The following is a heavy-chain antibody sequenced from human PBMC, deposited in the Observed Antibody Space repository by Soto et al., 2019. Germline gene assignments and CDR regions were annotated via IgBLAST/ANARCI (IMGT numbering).Heavy chain of an antibody. Sequence: GGSLRLSCAASGFTVSSNYMSWVRQAPGKGLEWVSVIYSGGSTYYADSVKGRFTISRDNSKNTLYLQMNSLRAEDTAVYYCARTLYGGNPGIFDYWGQGTLVTAPQ. CDR1: GFTVSSNY. CDR3: ARTLYGGNPGIFDY. J-gene: IGHJ4*02. CDR2: IYSGGST. D-gene: IGHD4-17*01. V-gene: IGHV3-53*01.